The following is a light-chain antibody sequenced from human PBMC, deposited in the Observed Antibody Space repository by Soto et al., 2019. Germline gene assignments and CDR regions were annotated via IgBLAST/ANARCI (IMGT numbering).Light chain of an antibody. V-gene: IGLV2-14*03. CDR1: SSDVGDNNY. CDR3: SSYTSSSLHV. Sequence: QSVLTQPASVSGSPGQSITISCTGTSSDVGDNNYVSWYQQHPGKALKLMINDVSNRPSGVSNRFSGSKSGNTASLTISGLQAGDEADYYCSSYTSSSLHVFGTGTKVTVL. J-gene: IGLJ1*01. CDR2: DVS.